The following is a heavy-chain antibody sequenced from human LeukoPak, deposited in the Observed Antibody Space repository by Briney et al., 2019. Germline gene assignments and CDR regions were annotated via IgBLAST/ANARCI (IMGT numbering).Heavy chain of an antibody. D-gene: IGHD2-15*01. CDR2: IIPILGIE. CDR1: GGTFSSYA. Sequence: SVRVSCTASGGTFSSYAISWVRQAPGQGLEWMGSIIPILGIENYAQKFQGRVTITADKSTSTAYMELSSLRSEDTAVYYCARGYCSGGSCPSWFDPWGQGTLVTVSS. V-gene: IGHV1-69*04. J-gene: IGHJ5*02. CDR3: ARGYCSGGSCPSWFDP.